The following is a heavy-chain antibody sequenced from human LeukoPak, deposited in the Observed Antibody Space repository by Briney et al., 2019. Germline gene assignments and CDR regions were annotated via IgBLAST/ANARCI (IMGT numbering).Heavy chain of an antibody. J-gene: IGHJ4*02. CDR2: IIPILGIA. V-gene: IGHV1-69*04. CDR1: GGTFSSYA. CDR3: ARDVEGSSSH. Sequence: SVKASCKASGGTFSSYAISWVRQAPGQGLEWMGRIIPILGIANYAQKFQGRVTITADKSTSTAYMELSSLRSEDTAVYYCARDVEGSSSHWGQGTLVTVSS. D-gene: IGHD6-13*01.